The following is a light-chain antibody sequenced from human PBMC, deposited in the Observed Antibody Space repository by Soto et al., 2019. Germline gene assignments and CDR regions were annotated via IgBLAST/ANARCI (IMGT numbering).Light chain of an antibody. V-gene: IGKV3-20*01. J-gene: IGKJ1*01. CDR2: GAS. Sequence: EIVLTQSPGTLSLSPGERATLSCRASQSVSSSYLAWYQQKPGQAPRLLIYGASSRATGIPDRFSGSGSGTDFTLTISRLEPEDFAVYYCQQYYRWPQTFGQGTKVDIK. CDR3: QQYYRWPQT. CDR1: QSVSSSY.